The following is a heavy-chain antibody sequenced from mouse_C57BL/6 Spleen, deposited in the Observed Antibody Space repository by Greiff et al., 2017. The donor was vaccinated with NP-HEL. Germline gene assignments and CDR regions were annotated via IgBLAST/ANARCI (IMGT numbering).Heavy chain of an antibody. J-gene: IGHJ4*01. V-gene: IGHV5-17*01. Sequence: EVKLVESGGGLVKPGGSLKLSCAASGFTFSDYGMHWVRQAPEKGLEWVAYISSGSSTIYYADTVKGRFTITRDNAKNTQFMQMTSLRSEDTAMYCCARTVVATDYWGQGTSVTVSS. D-gene: IGHD1-1*01. CDR3: ARTVVATDY. CDR2: ISSGSSTI. CDR1: GFTFSDYG.